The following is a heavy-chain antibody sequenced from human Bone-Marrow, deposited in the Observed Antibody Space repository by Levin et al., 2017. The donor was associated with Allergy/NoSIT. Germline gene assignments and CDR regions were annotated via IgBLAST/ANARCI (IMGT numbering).Heavy chain of an antibody. Sequence: KISCKPSGGTFNSFTINWVRQAPGQGLEWMGRIIPILGIVNYAQNFQGRVTITADKSTSTAYMELSSLRFEDTAVYYCAAIRGLITHYYYYMDVWGKGTTVIVSS. CDR3: AAIRGLITHYYYYMDV. V-gene: IGHV1-69*02. CDR2: IIPILGIV. CDR1: GGTFNSFT. D-gene: IGHD3-10*01. J-gene: IGHJ6*03.